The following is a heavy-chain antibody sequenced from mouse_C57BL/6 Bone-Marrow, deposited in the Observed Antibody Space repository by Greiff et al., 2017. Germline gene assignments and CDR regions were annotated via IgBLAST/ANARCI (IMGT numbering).Heavy chain of an antibody. J-gene: IGHJ2*01. CDR3: TTYVITTVH. D-gene: IGHD1-1*01. V-gene: IGHV14-4*01. CDR1: GFNIKDDY. Sequence: EVQLQQSGAELVRPGASVKLSCTASGFNIKDDYMHWVKQRPEQGLEWIGWIDPENGDTEYASKFQGKATITADTSSNTAYLQLSSLTSEDTAVYSSTTYVITTVHWGQGTTLTVSS. CDR2: IDPENGDT.